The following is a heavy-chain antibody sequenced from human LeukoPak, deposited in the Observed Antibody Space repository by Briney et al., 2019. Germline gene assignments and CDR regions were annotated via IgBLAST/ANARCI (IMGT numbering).Heavy chain of an antibody. CDR3: ARGPNRYSSGWYFFDN. J-gene: IGHJ4*02. V-gene: IGHV4-4*02. CDR1: GGSISSSNW. D-gene: IGHD6-19*01. Sequence: SETLSLTCAVSGGSISSSNWWSWVRQPPGKGLEWIGEIYHSGSTNYNPSLKSRVTISVDKSKNQFSLKLNSVTAADTAVYYCARGPNRYSSGWYFFDNWGQGTLVTVSS. CDR2: IYHSGST.